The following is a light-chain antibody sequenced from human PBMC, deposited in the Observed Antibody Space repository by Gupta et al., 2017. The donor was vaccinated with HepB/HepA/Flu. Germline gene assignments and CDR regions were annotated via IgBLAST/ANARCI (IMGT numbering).Light chain of an antibody. J-gene: IGKJ1*01. CDR2: QVS. CDR3: LQATHRLT. CDR1: QGLVSRDGNTY. V-gene: IGKV2-30*01. Sequence: VVMTQSPLSLSVTLGQPASISCRSSQGLVSRDGNTYLNWLQQRPGQSPRRLIYQVSKRDSGVPDLFSGSGSGTYFTLNISKVEAEYVGVYYCLQATHRLTFGEGTKVEIK.